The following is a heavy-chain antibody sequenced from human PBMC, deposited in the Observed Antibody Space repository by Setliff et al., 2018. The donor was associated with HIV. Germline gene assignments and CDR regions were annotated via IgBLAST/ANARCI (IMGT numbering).Heavy chain of an antibody. CDR3: AGGPGTTSIDY. CDR1: GGSFSGYY. J-gene: IGHJ4*02. D-gene: IGHD1-26*01. Sequence: LSLTCAVYGGSFSGYYWSWIRQPPGKGLEWIGEINHSGSTNYTMSLWSRVTISLDASRNQFSLELISVTAADTAVYYCAGGPGTTSIDYWAQGTLVTSPQ. CDR2: INHSGST. V-gene: IGHV4-34*01.